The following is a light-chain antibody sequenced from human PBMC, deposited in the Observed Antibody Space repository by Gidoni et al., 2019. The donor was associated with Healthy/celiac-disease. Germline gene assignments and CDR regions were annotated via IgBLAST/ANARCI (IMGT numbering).Light chain of an antibody. CDR2: AAS. CDR1: QSISIY. CDR3: QQSYSTPWT. Sequence: DIQITQSPSSLSASVGDRVTITCRESQSISIYLNWYQQKPGKAPKRLIYAASSLQSGVPSRFSGSGSGTDFTLTISSMQPEDFATYYCQQSYSTPWTFGQGTKVEIK. V-gene: IGKV1-39*01. J-gene: IGKJ1*01.